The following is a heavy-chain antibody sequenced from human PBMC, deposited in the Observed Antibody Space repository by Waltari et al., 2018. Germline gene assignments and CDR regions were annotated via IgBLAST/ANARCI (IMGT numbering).Heavy chain of an antibody. CDR2: MNPNSGNT. CDR3: ARLTTYYDFWSGYYRGGFDY. D-gene: IGHD3-3*01. J-gene: IGHJ4*02. V-gene: IGHV1-8*01. Sequence: QVQLVQSGAEVKKPGASVKVSCTASGYTFTSYDINWVRPAPGPGLGWMGWMNPNSGNTGYAQKFQGRVTMTRNTSISTAYMELSSLRSEDTAVYYCARLTTYYDFWSGYYRGGFDYWGQGTLVTISS. CDR1: GYTFTSYD.